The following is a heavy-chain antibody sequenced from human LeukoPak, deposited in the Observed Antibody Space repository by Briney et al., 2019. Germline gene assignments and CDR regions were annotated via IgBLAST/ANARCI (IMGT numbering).Heavy chain of an antibody. J-gene: IGHJ4*02. CDR1: GGSISSGSYY. Sequence: PSETLSLTCTVSGGSISSGSYYWSWIRQLPGKGLEWIGYIYNTGSTYYNPSLQSRVTVSVDTSKNQFALKLSSVTAADTAVYYCARKGNGIYYFDYWGQGTLVTVSS. D-gene: IGHD2/OR15-2a*01. CDR3: ARKGNGIYYFDY. CDR2: IYNTGST. V-gene: IGHV4-31*03.